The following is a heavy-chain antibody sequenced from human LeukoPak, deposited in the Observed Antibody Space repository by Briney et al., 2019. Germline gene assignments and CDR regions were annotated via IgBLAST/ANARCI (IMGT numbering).Heavy chain of an antibody. Sequence: ASVRVSCKASGYTFTSYAMNWVRQAPGQGLEWMGWINTNTGNPTYAQGFTGRFVFSLDTSVSTAYLQISSLKAEDTAVYYCASNIEMATLDYWGQGTLVTVSS. J-gene: IGHJ4*02. V-gene: IGHV7-4-1*02. D-gene: IGHD5-24*01. CDR2: INTNTGNP. CDR3: ASNIEMATLDY. CDR1: GYTFTSYA.